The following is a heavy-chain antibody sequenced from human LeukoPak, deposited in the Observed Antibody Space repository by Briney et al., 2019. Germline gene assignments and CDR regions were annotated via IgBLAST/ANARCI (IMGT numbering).Heavy chain of an antibody. Sequence: ASVKVSCKASGYTSTDYYIHWVRQAPRQGLEWMGRINPNGGDTNYAQKFQGGVTMTRDTSISTAYVDLSSLRSDDTAIYYYAKQQDGYENWFDPWGQRTLVTVSS. CDR2: INPNGGDT. V-gene: IGHV1-2*06. D-gene: IGHD5-12*01. CDR1: GYTSTDYY. CDR3: AKQQDGYENWFDP. J-gene: IGHJ5*02.